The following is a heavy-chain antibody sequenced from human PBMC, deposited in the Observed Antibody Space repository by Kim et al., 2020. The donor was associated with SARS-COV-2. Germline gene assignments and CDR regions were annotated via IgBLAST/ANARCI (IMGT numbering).Heavy chain of an antibody. CDR3: TTDLYPGRDYYDSSGTDAFDI. Sequence: GGSLRLSCAASGFTFSNAWMSWVRQAPGKGLEWVGRIKSKTDGGTTDYAAPVKGRFTISRDDSKNTLYLQMNSLKTEDTAVYYCTTDLYPGRDYYDSSGTDAFDIWGQGTMVTVSS. J-gene: IGHJ3*02. CDR2: IKSKTDGGTT. D-gene: IGHD3-22*01. V-gene: IGHV3-15*01. CDR1: GFTFSNAW.